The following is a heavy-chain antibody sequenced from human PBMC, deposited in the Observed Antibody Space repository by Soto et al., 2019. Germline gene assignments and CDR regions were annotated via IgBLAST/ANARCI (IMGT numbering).Heavy chain of an antibody. CDR1: GGTFSSYA. CDR3: ARLGGLSKYSSSDYNWSVP. Sequence: GASVKVSCKASGGTFSSYAISWVRQAPGQGLEWVGGITPIDGTAKYAQKFQGRVTITADESRSTAYMELCSLRSEDTAVYYCARLGGLSKYSSSDYNWSVPWGQGTLVNVSS. D-gene: IGHD6-6*01. CDR2: ITPIDGTA. J-gene: IGHJ5*02. V-gene: IGHV1-69*13.